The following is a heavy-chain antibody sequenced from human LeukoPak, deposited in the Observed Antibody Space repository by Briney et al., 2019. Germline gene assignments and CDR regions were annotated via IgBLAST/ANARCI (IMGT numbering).Heavy chain of an antibody. V-gene: IGHV3-11*01. CDR3: ARGVERITIFGVADYYGMDV. CDR2: ISSSGSTI. J-gene: IGHJ6*02. Sequence: PGGSLRLSCAASGFTFSDYYMSWLRQAPGKGLEWVSYISSSGSTIYYADSVKGRFTISRDNAKNSLYLQMNSLRAEDTAVYYCARGVERITIFGVADYYGMDVWGQGTTVTVSS. D-gene: IGHD3-3*01. CDR1: GFTFSDYY.